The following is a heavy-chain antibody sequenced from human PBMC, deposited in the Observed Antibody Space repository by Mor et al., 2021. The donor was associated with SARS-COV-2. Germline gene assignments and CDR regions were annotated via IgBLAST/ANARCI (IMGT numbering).Heavy chain of an antibody. J-gene: IGHJ3*02. CDR3: ARDLRIVGATTNAFDI. D-gene: IGHD1-26*01. V-gene: IGHV1-69*04. Sequence: VRQAPGQGLEWMGRIIPILGIANYAQKFQGRVTITADKSTSTAYMELSSLRSEDTAMYYCARDLRIVGATTNAFDIWGQGT. CDR2: IIPILGIA.